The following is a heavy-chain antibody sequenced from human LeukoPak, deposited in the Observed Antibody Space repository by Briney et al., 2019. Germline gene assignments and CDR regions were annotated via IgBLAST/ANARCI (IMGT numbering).Heavy chain of an antibody. D-gene: IGHD3-16*01. J-gene: IGHJ4*02. CDR3: AKEEERGGYFDY. Sequence: PGGSLRLSCAASGFNFSSYGMHWVGQAPGKGLEWVAVISYDGSNKYYADSVKGRFTISRDNSKNTLYLQMNSLRAEDTAVYYCAKEEERGGYFDYWGQGTLVTVSS. CDR2: ISYDGSNK. CDR1: GFNFSSYG. V-gene: IGHV3-30*18.